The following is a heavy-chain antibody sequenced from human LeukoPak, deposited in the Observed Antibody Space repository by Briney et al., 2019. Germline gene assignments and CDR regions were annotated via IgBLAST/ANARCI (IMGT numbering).Heavy chain of an antibody. CDR3: ARDLTAARQRYYYGMDV. V-gene: IGHV1-2*02. J-gene: IGHJ6*04. CDR2: INPNSGGT. D-gene: IGHD6-6*01. CDR1: GYTFTGYY. Sequence: ASVKVSCKASGYTFTGYYMHWVRQAPGQGLEWMGWINPNSGGTNCAQKFQGKVTMTRDTSISTAYMELSRLRSDDTAVYYCARDLTAARQRYYYGMDVWGKGTTVTVSS.